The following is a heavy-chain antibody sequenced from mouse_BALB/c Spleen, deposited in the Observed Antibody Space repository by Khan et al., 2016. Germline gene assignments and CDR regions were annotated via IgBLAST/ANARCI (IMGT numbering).Heavy chain of an antibody. CDR3: ARGDGYAMDY. CDR1: GYTFTNYG. Sequence: QIQLVQSGPELKKPGETVKISCKASGYTFTNYGMNWVKQAPGKGLKWMGWINTYTGEPTYADDFKGRFAFSLETSASTAYLQINSLKNEDMATYFCARGDGYAMDYWGQGTSVTVSS. V-gene: IGHV9-1*02. CDR2: INTYTGEP. J-gene: IGHJ4*01. D-gene: IGHD2-3*01.